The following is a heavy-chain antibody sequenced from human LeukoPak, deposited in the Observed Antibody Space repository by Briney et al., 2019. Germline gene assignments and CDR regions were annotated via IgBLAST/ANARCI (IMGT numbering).Heavy chain of an antibody. V-gene: IGHV4-38-2*02. CDR2: IYHSGST. CDR3: ARAAGYSSGWYNYFDY. J-gene: IGHJ4*02. D-gene: IGHD6-19*01. Sequence: PSETLSLTCTVSGYSISSGYYWGWIRQPPGKGLEWIGSIYHSGSTYYNPSLKSRVTISVDTSKNQFSLKLSSVTAADTAVYYCARAAGYSSGWYNYFDYWGQGTLVPVSS. CDR1: GYSISSGYY.